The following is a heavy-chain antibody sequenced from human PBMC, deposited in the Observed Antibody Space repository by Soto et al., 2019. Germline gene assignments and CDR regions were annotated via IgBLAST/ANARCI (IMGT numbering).Heavy chain of an antibody. CDR1: GFTFSSYA. Sequence: GGSLRLSCAASGFTFSSYAMHWVRQAPGKGLEWVAVISYDGSNKYYADSVKGRFTISRDNSKNTLYLQMNSLRAEDTAVYYCARGHTATFHFEYWGQGTLVTVSS. CDR3: ARGHTATFHFEY. J-gene: IGHJ4*02. CDR2: ISYDGSNK. D-gene: IGHD5-18*01. V-gene: IGHV3-30-3*01.